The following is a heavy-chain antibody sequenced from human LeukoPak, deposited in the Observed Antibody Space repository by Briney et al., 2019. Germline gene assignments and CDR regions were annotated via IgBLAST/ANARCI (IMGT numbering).Heavy chain of an antibody. Sequence: GGSLRLSCAASGFTVSSNYMTWVRQAPEKGLQWVSVIYSGGSTYYADSVKGRFTISRDNSKNTLYLQMNSLRAEDTAVYYCARDPPGAYYYDSSGYPHQAFDIWGQGTMVTVSS. CDR3: ARDPPGAYYYDSSGYPHQAFDI. V-gene: IGHV3-53*01. CDR1: GFTVSSNY. CDR2: IYSGGST. D-gene: IGHD3-22*01. J-gene: IGHJ3*02.